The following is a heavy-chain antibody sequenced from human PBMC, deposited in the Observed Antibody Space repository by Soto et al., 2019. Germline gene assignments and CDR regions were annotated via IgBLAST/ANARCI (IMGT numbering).Heavy chain of an antibody. Sequence: QVQLQESGPGLVKPSQTLSLTCFVSGGSISSGGYYWSWIRQYPGKGLEWIGYIYYRGNTYYNPSLKSRSTKAVDRSKKQFSLKLTSVTAADTAVYYCARLHDYECSGPSAESGFLDYWGQGSLVTASS. D-gene: IGHD3-22*01. V-gene: IGHV4-31*02. CDR1: GGSISSGGYY. CDR3: ARLHDYECSGPSAESGFLDY. CDR2: IYYRGNT. J-gene: IGHJ4*02.